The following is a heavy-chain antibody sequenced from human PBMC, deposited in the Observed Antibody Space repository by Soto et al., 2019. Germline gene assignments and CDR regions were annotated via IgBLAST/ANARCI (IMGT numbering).Heavy chain of an antibody. D-gene: IGHD3-22*01. Sequence: XGSLRLSCAASGFTFSSYSMNWVRQAPGKGLEWVSYISSSSTIYYADSVKGRFTISRDNAKNSLYLQMNSLRDEDTAVYYCARDKDYYDSSGYPYWGQGTLVTVSS. CDR1: GFTFSSYS. CDR3: ARDKDYYDSSGYPY. CDR2: ISSSSTI. V-gene: IGHV3-48*02. J-gene: IGHJ4*02.